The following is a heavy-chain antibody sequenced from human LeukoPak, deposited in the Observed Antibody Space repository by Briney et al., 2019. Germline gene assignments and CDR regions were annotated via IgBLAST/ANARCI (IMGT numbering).Heavy chain of an antibody. CDR3: ARQVEVGASGFDY. V-gene: IGHV4-59*08. CDR2: IYYSGST. J-gene: IGHJ4*02. CDR1: GGSISSYY. Sequence: SETLSLTCTVSGGSISSYYWSWIRQPPGKGLEWIGYIYYSGSTNYNPSLKSRVTISVDTSKNQFSLKLSSVTAADTPVYYCARQVEVGASGFDYWGQGTLVTVSS. D-gene: IGHD1-26*01.